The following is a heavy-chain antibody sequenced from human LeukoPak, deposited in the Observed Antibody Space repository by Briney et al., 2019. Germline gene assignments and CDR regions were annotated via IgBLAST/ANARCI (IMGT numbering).Heavy chain of an antibody. CDR2: IHYTGST. CDR3: ARTGGDCSSGLCYYAMDV. Sequence: SETLSLTCLVSGGSISGSHWSWVRQPPGKGLEWIGYIHYTGSTDYNPSLRSRVTLSIDMSKNQFSLRLSSVTAADTAVYYCARTGGDCSSGLCYYAMDVWGQGTTVTVS. CDR1: GGSISGSH. V-gene: IGHV4-59*01. D-gene: IGHD2-21*02. J-gene: IGHJ6*02.